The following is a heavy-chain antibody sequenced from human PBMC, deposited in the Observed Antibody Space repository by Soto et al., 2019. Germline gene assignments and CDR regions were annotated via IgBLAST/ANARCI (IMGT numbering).Heavy chain of an antibody. Sequence: EVQLLESGGGLVQPGGSLRLSCAASGFTFSSYAMSWVRQATGKGLEWVSAISGSVGSTYYADSVKGRFTISRDNSKNTMYLQMNSLRAEETAVYYCAKDRPRQWLAGRYFDLWCRGTLVTVSS. CDR1: GFTFSSYA. CDR2: ISGSVGST. CDR3: AKDRPRQWLAGRYFDL. D-gene: IGHD6-19*01. V-gene: IGHV3-23*01. J-gene: IGHJ2*01.